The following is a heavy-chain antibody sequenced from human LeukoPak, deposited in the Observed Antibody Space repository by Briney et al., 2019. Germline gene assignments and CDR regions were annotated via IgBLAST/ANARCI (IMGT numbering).Heavy chain of an antibody. CDR2: INNGGTT. CDR3: ANTWGYFDWLPWPDY. J-gene: IGHJ4*02. Sequence: GGSLRLSCAASGFTSSTYAMSWVRQAPGKGLEWVSGINNGGTTYYADSVKGRFTISRDNSRSTLFLQMNSLRAEDTAIYYCANTWGYFDWLPWPDYWGQGTLVTVSS. V-gene: IGHV3-23*01. CDR1: GFTSSTYA. D-gene: IGHD3-9*01.